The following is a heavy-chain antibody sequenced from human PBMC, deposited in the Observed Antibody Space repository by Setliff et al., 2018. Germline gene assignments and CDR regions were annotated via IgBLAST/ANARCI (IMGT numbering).Heavy chain of an antibody. Sequence: SETLSLTCTVSGGSLSSGSNYWGWFRQPAGKGLEWIGRIYTTGTTNYSPSLTGRVTISADTSKNQISLKLSSVSAADTAVYYCAREFVVISFVKNIHHHYGMDVWGQGTTVT. D-gene: IGHD2-21*01. CDR3: AREFVVISFVKNIHHHYGMDV. CDR1: GGSLSSGSNY. J-gene: IGHJ6*02. CDR2: IYTTGTT. V-gene: IGHV4-61*02.